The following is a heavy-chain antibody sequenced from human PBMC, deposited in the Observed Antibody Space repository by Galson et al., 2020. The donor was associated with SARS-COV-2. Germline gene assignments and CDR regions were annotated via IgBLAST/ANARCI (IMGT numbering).Heavy chain of an antibody. CDR3: GKRYCASNSCPFDY. V-gene: IGHV3-23*01. CDR2: ISGGGYYE. J-gene: IGHJ4*02. D-gene: IGHD2-2*01. Sequence: GESLKISCKAVGFSLSNYAMNWVRQAPGKGLEWVSDISGGGYYEDYADSVKGRFTISRDNSKDTLYLQMDDLRVEDTATYFCGKRYCASNSCPFDYRGQGTQVTVSS. CDR1: GFSLSNYA.